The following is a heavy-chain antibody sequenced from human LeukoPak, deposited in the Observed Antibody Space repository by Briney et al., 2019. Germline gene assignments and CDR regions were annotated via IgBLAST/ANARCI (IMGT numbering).Heavy chain of an antibody. D-gene: IGHD6-6*01. CDR3: ARALVGNPHQYCYYYYMDV. CDR1: GGSISSYY. J-gene: IGHJ6*03. V-gene: IGHV4-59*01. Sequence: PSETLSLTCTVSGGSISSYYWSWIRQPPGKGLEWIGYIYYSGSTNYNPSLKSRVTISVDTSKNQFSLKLSSVTAADTAVYYCARALVGNPHQYCYYYYMDVWGKGTTVTVSS. CDR2: IYYSGST.